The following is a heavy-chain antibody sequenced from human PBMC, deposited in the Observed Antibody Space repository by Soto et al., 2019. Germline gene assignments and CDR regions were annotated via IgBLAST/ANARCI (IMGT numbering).Heavy chain of an antibody. CDR3: AKCWGPGHFTYYYDSSGYQPTFYYYGMDV. J-gene: IGHJ6*02. CDR1: GYTFTGYY. V-gene: IGHV1-2*04. CDR2: INPNSGGT. Sequence: ASVKVSCKASGYTFTGYYMHWVRQAPGQGLEWMGWINPNSGGTNYAQKFQGWVTMTRDTSISTAYMELSRLRSDDTAVYYCAKCWGPGHFTYYYDSSGYQPTFYYYGMDVWGQGTTVTVSS. D-gene: IGHD3-22*01.